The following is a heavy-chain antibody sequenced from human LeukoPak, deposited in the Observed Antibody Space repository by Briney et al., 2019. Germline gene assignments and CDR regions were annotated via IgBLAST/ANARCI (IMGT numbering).Heavy chain of an antibody. CDR1: GFTVSSYW. D-gene: IGHD5-24*01. CDR2: IKQDGREQ. CDR3: ARVSYNRAFDI. J-gene: IGHJ3*02. Sequence: GGSLRLSCAASGFTVSSYWMSWVRQAPGKGLEWVANIKQDGREQYYVDSVKGRFTISRDNAKNSLYLQMNSLRAEDTAVYYCARVSYNRAFDIWGQGTMVTVSS. V-gene: IGHV3-7*01.